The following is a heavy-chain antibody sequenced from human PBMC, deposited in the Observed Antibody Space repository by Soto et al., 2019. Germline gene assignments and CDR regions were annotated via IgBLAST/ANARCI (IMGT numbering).Heavy chain of an antibody. CDR2: IYYSGST. CDR1: GGSISSGGYY. D-gene: IGHD6-13*01. V-gene: IGHV4-31*03. CDR3: AREVEAAAGTPYYYYYGMDV. J-gene: IGHJ6*02. Sequence: SETLSLTCTVSGGSISSGGYYWSWIRQHPGKGLEWIGYIYYSGSTYYNPSLKSRVTISVDTSKNQFSLKLSSVTAADTAVYYCAREVEAAAGTPYYYYYGMDVWGQGTTVTVSS.